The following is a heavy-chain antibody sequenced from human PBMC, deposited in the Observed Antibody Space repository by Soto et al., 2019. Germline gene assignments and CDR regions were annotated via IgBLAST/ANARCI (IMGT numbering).Heavy chain of an antibody. Sequence: EVQLVESGGGLVKPGGSLRLSCAASGFTFSSYSMNWVRQAPGKGLEWVSSISSSSSYIYYADSVKGRFTISRDNAKNSLYVQMNSLRAEDTAVYYCARGRYCSSTSCYYDAFDIWGQGTMVTVSS. CDR2: ISSSSSYI. V-gene: IGHV3-21*01. CDR1: GFTFSSYS. CDR3: ARGRYCSSTSCYYDAFDI. J-gene: IGHJ3*02. D-gene: IGHD2-2*01.